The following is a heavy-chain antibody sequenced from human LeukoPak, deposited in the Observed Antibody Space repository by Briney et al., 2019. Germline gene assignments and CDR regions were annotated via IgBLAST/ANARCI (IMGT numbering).Heavy chain of an antibody. V-gene: IGHV3-74*01. CDR2: ISTAGNTT. D-gene: IGHD3-10*01. CDR3: TRDVGFYGSGSYYRD. Sequence: GGSLRLSCAASGFTFSNYWMHWVRQGSGKGLVWVSRISTAGNTTNYADSVKGRFTISRDNAKNTLYLQMSSLTAEDTAVYYCTRDVGFYGSGSYYRDWGQGSLVTVSS. CDR1: GFTFSNYW. J-gene: IGHJ4*02.